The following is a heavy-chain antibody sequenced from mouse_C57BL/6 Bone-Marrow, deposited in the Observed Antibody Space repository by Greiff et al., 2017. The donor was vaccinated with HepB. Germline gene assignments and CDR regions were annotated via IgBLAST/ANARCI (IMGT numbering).Heavy chain of an antibody. CDR2: IWRGGST. J-gene: IGHJ1*03. CDR1: GFSLTSYG. Sequence: VQLQQSGPGLVQPSQSLSITCTVSGFSLTSYGVHWVRQSPGKGLEWLGVIWRGGSTDYNAAFISRLSISKDNSKSQVFFKMNSLQADDTAIYYCARYGSTHWYFDVWGTGTTVTVSS. V-gene: IGHV2-2*01. D-gene: IGHD1-1*01. CDR3: ARYGSTHWYFDV.